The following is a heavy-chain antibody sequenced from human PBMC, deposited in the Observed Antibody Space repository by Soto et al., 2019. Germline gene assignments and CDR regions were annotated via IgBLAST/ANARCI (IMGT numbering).Heavy chain of an antibody. Sequence: PGWSLRLACASSVFTFISYSMNWVRQAPGKGLVWVSRISPDGRTTTYADSVKGRFTISRDNAKSTLYLQMNSLTVEDGAVYYCADSWLPTSYWGPGTLVTVSS. V-gene: IGHV3-74*01. CDR1: VFTFISYS. D-gene: IGHD3-10*01. CDR3: ADSWLPTSY. J-gene: IGHJ4*02. CDR2: ISPDGRTT.